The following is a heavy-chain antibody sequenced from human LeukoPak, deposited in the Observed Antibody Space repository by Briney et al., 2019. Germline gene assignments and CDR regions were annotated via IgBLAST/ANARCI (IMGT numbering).Heavy chain of an antibody. D-gene: IGHD5-12*01. V-gene: IGHV3-66*01. CDR3: ATIVATIYSYFDY. J-gene: IGHJ4*02. CDR2: IYSGGST. Sequence: GGSLRLSCAASGFTVSSNYMSWVRQAPGKGLEWVSVIYSGGSTYYADSVKGRFTISRDNSKNTLYLQMNSLRAEDTAVYYCATIVATIYSYFDYWGQGTLVTVSS. CDR1: GFTVSSNY.